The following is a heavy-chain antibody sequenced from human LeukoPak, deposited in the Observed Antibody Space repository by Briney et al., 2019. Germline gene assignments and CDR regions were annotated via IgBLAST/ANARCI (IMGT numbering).Heavy chain of an antibody. CDR2: ISNDGGGT. D-gene: IGHD3-22*01. Sequence: GRSLRLSCAASGFSFSSYEMNWIRQAPGKGLEWVSAISNDGGGTTYADFVKGRFSVSRDNSKNTLFLQMNSLRAEDTALYYCAKGSSGYFFDLWGQGTLVTVSS. CDR1: GFSFSSYE. CDR3: AKGSSGYFFDL. V-gene: IGHV3-23*01. J-gene: IGHJ4*02.